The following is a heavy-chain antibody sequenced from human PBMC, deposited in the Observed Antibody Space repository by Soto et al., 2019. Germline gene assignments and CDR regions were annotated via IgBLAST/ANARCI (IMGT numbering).Heavy chain of an antibody. J-gene: IGHJ6*03. V-gene: IGHV3-64*01. D-gene: IGHD6-13*01. Sequence: EAQLVESGGGLVQPGGSLRLFCAASGFTFSNYEMHWVRQAPGKGLEYVSGISNNGAHTDYAKSVKGRFTISRDNSENTLYLQMGSLRAEEMALYYCARRGYGSRWPNVYMDVWGKGTTVTVSS. CDR3: ARRGYGSRWPNVYMDV. CDR1: GFTFSNYE. CDR2: ISNNGAHT.